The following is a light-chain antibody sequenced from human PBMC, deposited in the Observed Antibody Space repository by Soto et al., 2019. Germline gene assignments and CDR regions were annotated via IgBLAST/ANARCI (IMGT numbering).Light chain of an antibody. CDR3: QQYNKWPIT. CDR1: QTISTN. Sequence: EVLMTQSPVTLFVSPGETVTLSCRASQTISTNLAWYQHRPGQPPRLLIYGASTRATGIPATFSGSGSGTDFSLTISSLQSEDSAFYYCQQYNKWPITFGQGTRLEIK. CDR2: GAS. J-gene: IGKJ5*01. V-gene: IGKV3-15*01.